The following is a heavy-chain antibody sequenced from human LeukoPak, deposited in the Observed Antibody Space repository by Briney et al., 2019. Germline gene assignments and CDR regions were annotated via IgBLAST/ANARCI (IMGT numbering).Heavy chain of an antibody. J-gene: IGHJ4*02. Sequence: GASVKVSCKASGYIFTGYYMHWVRQAPGQGLEWMGWINPNSGGTNYAEKFQGWVTMTRDTSISTAYMELSRLRSDDTAVYYCAVPTDFQFDYWGQGTLVTVSS. V-gene: IGHV1-2*04. CDR1: GYIFTGYY. CDR3: AVPTDFQFDY. CDR2: INPNSGGT. D-gene: IGHD3-3*01.